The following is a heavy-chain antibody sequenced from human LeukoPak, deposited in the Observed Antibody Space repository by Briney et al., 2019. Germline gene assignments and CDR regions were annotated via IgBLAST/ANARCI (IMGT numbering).Heavy chain of an antibody. V-gene: IGHV4-38-2*02. CDR2: IYRSGST. D-gene: IGHD4-17*01. CDR1: NYSISNSLY. J-gene: IGHJ6*03. CDR3: ARGTYGYYMDV. Sequence: SETLSLTCSGSNYSISNSLYWGWLRQPPGKGLEWIGSIYRSGSTFYNPSPKSRVTISLDTSKNQFSLKLSSVTAADTAVYFCARGTYGYYMDVWGKGTTVTVSS.